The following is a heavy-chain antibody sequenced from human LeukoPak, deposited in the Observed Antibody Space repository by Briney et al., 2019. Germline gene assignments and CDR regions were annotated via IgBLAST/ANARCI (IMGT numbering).Heavy chain of an antibody. Sequence: PSETLSLTCAVYGGSFSGYYWSWIRQPPGKGLEWIGEINHSGSTNYNPSLKSRVTISVDTSKNQFSLKLSSVTAADTAAYYCAISNLGFWSGYYTGHWFDPWGQGTLVTVSS. CDR2: INHSGST. CDR3: AISNLGFWSGYYTGHWFDP. V-gene: IGHV4-34*01. D-gene: IGHD3-3*01. J-gene: IGHJ5*02. CDR1: GGSFSGYY.